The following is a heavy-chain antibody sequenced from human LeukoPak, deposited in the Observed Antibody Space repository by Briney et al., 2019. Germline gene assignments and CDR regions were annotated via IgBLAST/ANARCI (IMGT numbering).Heavy chain of an antibody. Sequence: SVTVSCKASGGTFSSYAISWVRQAPGQGLEWMGGIIPIFGTANYAQKFQGRVTITADESTSTAYMELSSLRSEDTAVYYCWGGGWKKPFDYWGQGTLVTVSS. D-gene: IGHD2-21*01. CDR1: GGTFSSYA. CDR2: IIPIFGTA. J-gene: IGHJ4*02. CDR3: WGGGWKKPFDY. V-gene: IGHV1-69*13.